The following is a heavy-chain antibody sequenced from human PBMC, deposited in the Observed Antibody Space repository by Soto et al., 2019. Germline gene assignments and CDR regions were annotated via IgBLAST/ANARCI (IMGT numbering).Heavy chain of an antibody. CDR3: AGEGSDGWFFAY. CDR2: INDDGSST. J-gene: IGHJ4*02. Sequence: QPGGSLRLSCAASGFNFNLYWMHWVRQAPGKGLVWVSRINDDGSSTTYADSVKGRFTVSRDNSNNTLYLQMNILRAEDPAMYYCAGEGSDGWFFAYWGQGTLVTVSS. D-gene: IGHD6-19*01. V-gene: IGHV3-74*01. CDR1: GFNFNLYW.